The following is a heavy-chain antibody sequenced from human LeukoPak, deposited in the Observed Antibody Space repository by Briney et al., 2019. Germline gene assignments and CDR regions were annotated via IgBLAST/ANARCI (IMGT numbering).Heavy chain of an antibody. V-gene: IGHV4-4*07. CDR1: GGSISSYY. CDR2: IYTSGST. J-gene: IGHJ5*02. D-gene: IGHD6-13*01. Sequence: SETLSLTCTVSGGSISSYYWSWIRQPAGKGLEWIGRIYTSGSTNYNPSLKSRVTMSVDTSKNQFSLKLSSVTAADTAVYYCARAPPAIAAAGTGTLGFDPWGQGTLVTVSS. CDR3: ARAPPAIAAAGTGTLGFDP.